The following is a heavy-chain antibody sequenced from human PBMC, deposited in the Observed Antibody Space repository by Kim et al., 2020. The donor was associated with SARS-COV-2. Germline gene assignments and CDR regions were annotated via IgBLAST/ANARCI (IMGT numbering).Heavy chain of an antibody. CDR2: NIPIFGTA. CDR1: GGTFSSYA. V-gene: IGHV1-69*13. J-gene: IGHJ4*02. CDR3: ARVGLTRDGYNKLNNFDY. Sequence: SVKVSCKASGGTFSSYAISWVRQAPGQGLEWMGGNIPIFGTANYAQKFQGRVTITADESTSTAYMELSSLRSEDTAVYYCARVGLTRDGYNKLNNFDYWGQGTLVTVSS. D-gene: IGHD5-12*01.